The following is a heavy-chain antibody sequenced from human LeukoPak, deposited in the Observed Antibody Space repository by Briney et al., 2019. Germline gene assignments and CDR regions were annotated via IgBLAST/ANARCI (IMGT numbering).Heavy chain of an antibody. CDR2: IKSKTDGGTT. CDR1: GFTFSNAW. CDR3: TTDVSGGYGSPYYYYYYMDV. D-gene: IGHD5-12*01. J-gene: IGHJ6*03. Sequence: PGGSLRLSCAASGFTFSNAWMSWVRQAPGKGLEWVGRIKSKTDGGTTDYAAPVKGRFTISRDDSKNTLYLQMNSLKTEDTAVYYCTTDVSGGYGSPYYYYYYMDVWGKGTTVTVSS. V-gene: IGHV3-15*01.